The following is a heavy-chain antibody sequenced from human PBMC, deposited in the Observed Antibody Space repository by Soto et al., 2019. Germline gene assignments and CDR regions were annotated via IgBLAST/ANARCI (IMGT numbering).Heavy chain of an antibody. J-gene: IGHJ4*02. CDR3: ARDGSYCTNGVCSRLFDY. CDR2: IIPILGIA. D-gene: IGHD2-8*01. Sequence: QVQLVQSGAEVQKPGSSVKVSCKASGGTFSSYTISWVRQAPGQGLEWMGRIIPILGIANYAQKFQGRVTITADKSTSTAYVELSRLRSEDTAVYYCARDGSYCTNGVCSRLFDYWGQGTLVTVSS. V-gene: IGHV1-69*08. CDR1: GGTFSSYT.